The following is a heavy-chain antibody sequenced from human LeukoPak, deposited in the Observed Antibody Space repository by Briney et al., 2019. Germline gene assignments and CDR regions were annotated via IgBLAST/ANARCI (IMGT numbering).Heavy chain of an antibody. CDR2: MNPNSGNT. CDR3: ARGQVRGVHLLPYYYYYMDF. CDR1: GYTFTSYD. Sequence: ASVKVSCKACGYTFTSYDINWVRQATGQGLELMGWMNPNSGNTGYAQKFQGRVTMTRNTSISTAYMELSSLRSEDTAVYYCARGQVRGVHLLPYYYYYMDFWGKGTTVTVFS. J-gene: IGHJ6*03. D-gene: IGHD3-10*01. V-gene: IGHV1-8*01.